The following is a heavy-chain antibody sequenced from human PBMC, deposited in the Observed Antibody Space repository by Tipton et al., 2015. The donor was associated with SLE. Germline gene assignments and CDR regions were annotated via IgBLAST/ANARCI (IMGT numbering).Heavy chain of an antibody. CDR3: ARAVVDASGPLDY. Sequence: TLSLTCTVSGGSIRSSTYYWGWIRQPPGKGLEWIGSLDYSGSTYYNPSLKSRINISVDTSKNQFSLKLSSVTAPDTAVYYCARAVVDASGPLDYWGLGTLVTV. CDR1: GGSIRSSTYY. V-gene: IGHV4-39*07. CDR2: LDYSGST. D-gene: IGHD2-8*02. J-gene: IGHJ4*02.